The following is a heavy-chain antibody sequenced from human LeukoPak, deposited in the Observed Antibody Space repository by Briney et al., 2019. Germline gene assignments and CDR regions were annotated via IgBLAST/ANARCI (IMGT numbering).Heavy chain of an antibody. J-gene: IGHJ4*03. V-gene: IGHV3-30*02. D-gene: IGHD3-10*01. Sequence: GGXXRLSCTASGFTFSSYGIHWVRQAPGKGLEWVAFIQYDGSNKYYADSVKGGFTISRDNSKNTLYLQMNSLRAEDTAVYYCAKTLYGTGSYYLFDYWGKGTTVTVSS. CDR1: GFTFSSYG. CDR3: AKTLYGTGSYYLFDY. CDR2: IQYDGSNK.